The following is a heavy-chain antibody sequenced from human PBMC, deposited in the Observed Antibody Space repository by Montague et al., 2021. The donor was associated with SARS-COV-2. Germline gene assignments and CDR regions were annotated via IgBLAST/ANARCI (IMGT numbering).Heavy chain of an antibody. J-gene: IGHJ1*01. CDR3: ARSSVAVSTIPLLES. V-gene: IGHV4-61*01. CDR2: IFRSSSS. CDR1: GDSVRTGRHY. D-gene: IGHD3-3*01. Sequence: SETLSLTCTVSGDSVRTGRHYWNWIRQPPGKGLEWIGYIFRSSSSNYNPSLESRVGMSIDTSNSQFSLTLTSVTAADTAIYYCARSSVAVSTIPLLESWGQGALVIVSS.